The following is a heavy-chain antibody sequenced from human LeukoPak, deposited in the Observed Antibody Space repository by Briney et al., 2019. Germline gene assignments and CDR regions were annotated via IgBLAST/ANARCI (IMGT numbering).Heavy chain of an antibody. D-gene: IGHD3-3*01. CDR3: ASASRITIFGVVRRGFWFDP. J-gene: IGHJ5*02. Sequence: SETLSLTCAVYGGSFSGYYWSWIRQPPGKGLEWIGEINHSGSTNYNPSLKSRVTISVDTSKNQFSLKLSSVTAADTAVNYCASASRITIFGVVRRGFWFDPWGQGTLVTVSS. V-gene: IGHV4-34*01. CDR2: INHSGST. CDR1: GGSFSGYY.